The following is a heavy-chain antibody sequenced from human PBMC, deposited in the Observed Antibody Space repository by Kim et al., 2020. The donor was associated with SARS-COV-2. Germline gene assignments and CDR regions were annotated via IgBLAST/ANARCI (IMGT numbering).Heavy chain of an antibody. D-gene: IGHD6-6*01. J-gene: IGHJ2*01. CDR2: INPNSGGT. V-gene: IGHV1-2*05. CDR3: ARERGRIFAARPSSHEGRYFDL. CDR1: GYTFTGYY. Sequence: ASVKVSCKASGYTFTGYYMHWVRQAPGQGLEWMGRINPNSGGTNYAQKFQGRVTMTRDTSISTAYMELSRLRSDDTVVYYCARERGRIFAARPSSHEGRYFDLWGRGTLVTVSS.